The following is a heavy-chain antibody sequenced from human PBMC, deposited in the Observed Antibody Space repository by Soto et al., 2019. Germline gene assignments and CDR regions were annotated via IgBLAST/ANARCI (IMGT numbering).Heavy chain of an antibody. CDR3: ARGMNSSSSNHYYHGMDV. J-gene: IGHJ6*02. CDR2: IIPIFGTT. D-gene: IGHD6-6*01. Sequence: QVQLVQSGAEVKKPGSSVKVSCKASGGAFSSYALSWVRQAPGQGLEWMGGIIPIFGTTNYAQNFQGRVAITADESTTTAYMELNSLRSEDTAVYYCARGMNSSSSNHYYHGMDVWGQGTTVTVSS. CDR1: GGAFSSYA. V-gene: IGHV1-69*01.